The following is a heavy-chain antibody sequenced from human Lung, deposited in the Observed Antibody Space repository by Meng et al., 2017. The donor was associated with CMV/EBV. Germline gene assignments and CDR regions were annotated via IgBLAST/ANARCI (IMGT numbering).Heavy chain of an antibody. Sequence: GESLKIPCSGLGFTVSSNYMSWVRQALGKGLEWVSVIYTGGITYYADSVKGRITIARDNSKNTLYLQMNSLSADDAAVYYCAAEGENSGDETRDAFDVWGQGTMVTVSS. CDR1: GFTVSSNY. CDR2: IYTGGIT. D-gene: IGHD6-25*01. CDR3: AAEGENSGDETRDAFDV. J-gene: IGHJ3*01. V-gene: IGHV3-66*02.